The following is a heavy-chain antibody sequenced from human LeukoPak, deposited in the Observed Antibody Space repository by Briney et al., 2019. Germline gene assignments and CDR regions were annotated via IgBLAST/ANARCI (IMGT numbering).Heavy chain of an antibody. Sequence: GGSLRLSCTASGFTFSSYTMNWVRQAPAKGLEWVSYISISGSTIYYADSVRGRFTISRDNAKNSLFLQMKSLRDEDTAVYYCARAPRLPLVRGAPPFDNWGQGTLVTVSS. J-gene: IGHJ5*02. CDR3: ARAPRLPLVRGAPPFDN. CDR2: ISISGSTI. V-gene: IGHV3-48*02. D-gene: IGHD3-10*01. CDR1: GFTFSSYT.